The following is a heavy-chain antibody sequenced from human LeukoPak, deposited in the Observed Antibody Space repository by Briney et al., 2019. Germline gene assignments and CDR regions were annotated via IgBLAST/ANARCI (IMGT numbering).Heavy chain of an antibody. V-gene: IGHV1-3*04. CDR2: INTGNGNT. Sequence: ASVKVSCKASGYTFISYAMLWVRQAPGQRLEWMGWINTGNGNTKYSQKFLGRVTITRDTSASTAYMELSSLRSEDTAVYYCTRAPYSNYIFDYWGQGTLVTVSS. J-gene: IGHJ4*02. CDR3: TRAPYSNYIFDY. D-gene: IGHD4-11*01. CDR1: GYTFISYA.